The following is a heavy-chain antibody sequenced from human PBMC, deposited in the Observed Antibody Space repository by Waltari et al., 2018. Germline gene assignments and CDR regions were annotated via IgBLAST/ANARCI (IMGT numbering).Heavy chain of an antibody. D-gene: IGHD4-17*01. CDR3: AKEFGGGDEAAFDF. J-gene: IGHJ3*01. V-gene: IGHV3-23*01. Sequence: EVQLLESGGGLERPGGSLRLPSAASGFTFSMYAMAWVRQAPGKGLECVSSNSGDGTNPYYADAVKGRFTISRDNSKNTLYLQLNSLRVEDTAIYYCAKEFGGGDEAAFDFWGQGTMVTVSS. CDR1: GFTFSMYA. CDR2: NSGDGTNP.